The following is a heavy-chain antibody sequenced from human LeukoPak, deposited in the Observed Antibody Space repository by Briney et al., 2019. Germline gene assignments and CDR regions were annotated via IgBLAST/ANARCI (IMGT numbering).Heavy chain of an antibody. V-gene: IGHV4-39*01. CDR1: GGSISSSSYN. Sequence: SETLSLTCTVSGGSISSSSYNWGWIRQPPGKGLEWIGSIYYSGSTYYNPSLKSRVTISVDTYKNQFSLKLSSVTAADTAVYYCARRHCSGGSCYFGYWGQGTLVTVSS. CDR2: IYYSGST. CDR3: ARRHCSGGSCYFGY. D-gene: IGHD2-15*01. J-gene: IGHJ4*02.